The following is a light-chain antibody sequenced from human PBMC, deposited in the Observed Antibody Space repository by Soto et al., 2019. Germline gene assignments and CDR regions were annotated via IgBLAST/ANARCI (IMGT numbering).Light chain of an antibody. V-gene: IGKV3-15*01. Sequence: EIMMTQSPATLSVSPGERATLSCRASQSVSNNLAWYQQKPGQAPRLLIYYASTRATGIPARFSGSGSGTEFTLTISSLQSGDFGLYYCQQYNNWPPITFGQGTRLEIK. CDR2: YAS. J-gene: IGKJ5*01. CDR1: QSVSNN. CDR3: QQYNNWPPIT.